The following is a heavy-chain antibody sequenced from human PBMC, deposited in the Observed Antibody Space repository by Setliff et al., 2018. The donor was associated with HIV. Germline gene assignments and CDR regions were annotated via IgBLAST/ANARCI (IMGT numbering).Heavy chain of an antibody. CDR1: GASISAGNHF. J-gene: IGHJ4*02. V-gene: IGHV4-61*09. CDR2: VAADGST. CDR3: ARVWPQSIGFDC. D-gene: IGHD2-21*01. Sequence: SETLSLTCTVSGASISAGNHFWGWVRQPPGQTLQWLGHVAADGSTNYNPSFRSRVSMTRDTSANIVYMELTSLKSEDMAVYYCARVWPQSIGFDCWGQGTLVTVSS.